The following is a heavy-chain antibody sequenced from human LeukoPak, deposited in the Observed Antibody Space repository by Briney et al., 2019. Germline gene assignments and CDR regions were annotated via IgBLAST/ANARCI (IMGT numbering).Heavy chain of an antibody. CDR3: AKPAVYCSGGSCYFDY. V-gene: IGHV3-23*01. J-gene: IGHJ4*02. CDR1: GFTFSSYA. D-gene: IGHD2-15*01. Sequence: PGGSLRLSCAASGFTFSSYAMSWVRQAPGKGLEWVSAISGSGGSTYYADFVKGRFTISRDNSKNTLYLQMNSLRAEDTAVYYCAKPAVYCSGGSCYFDYWGQGTLVTVSS. CDR2: ISGSGGST.